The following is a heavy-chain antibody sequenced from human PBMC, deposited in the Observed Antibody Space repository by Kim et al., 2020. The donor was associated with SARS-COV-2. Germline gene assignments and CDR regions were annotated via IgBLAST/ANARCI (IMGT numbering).Heavy chain of an antibody. CDR1: GFTFSSYA. CDR3: ARDMYYRRWELPLAFGGFDY. J-gene: IGHJ4*02. V-gene: IGHV3-30-3*01. Sequence: GGSLRLSCAASGFTFSSYAMHWVRQAPGKGLEWVAVISYDGSNKYYADSVKGRFTISRDNSKNTLYLQMNSLRAEDTAVYYCARDMYYRRWELPLAFGGFDYWGQGTLVTVSS. CDR2: ISYDGSNK. D-gene: IGHD1-26*01.